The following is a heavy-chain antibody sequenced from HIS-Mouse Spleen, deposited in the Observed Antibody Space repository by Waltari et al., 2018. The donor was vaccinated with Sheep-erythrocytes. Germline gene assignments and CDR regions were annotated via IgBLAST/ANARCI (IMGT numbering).Heavy chain of an antibody. J-gene: IGHJ3*02. CDR1: GFPFSSYA. Sequence: EVQLLESGGGLVLPGGSLRLSCAAAGFPFSSYAMSWVRQAPGRGLEWCSAISGSGGSTYYADSVKGRFTISRDNSKNTLYLQMNSLRAEDTAVYYCALGTGVGSAFDIWGQGTMVTVSS. CDR3: ALGTGVGSAFDI. CDR2: ISGSGGST. D-gene: IGHD1-26*01. V-gene: IGHV3-23*01.